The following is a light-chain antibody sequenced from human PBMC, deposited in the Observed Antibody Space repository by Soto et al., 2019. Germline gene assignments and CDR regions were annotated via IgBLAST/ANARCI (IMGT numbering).Light chain of an antibody. J-gene: IGKJ1*01. CDR1: RKITAYS. CDR3: QQYGLLPPCT. CDR2: GTS. Sequence: EIVLTQSPDTLSLSPGERATLSCRASRKITAYSLAWYQQKPGQAPRLLIYGTSRRATGVPDRFSASGSGTDFTLNISRLEPEDFAVYYCQQYGLLPPCTFGQGTKVDIK. V-gene: IGKV3-20*01.